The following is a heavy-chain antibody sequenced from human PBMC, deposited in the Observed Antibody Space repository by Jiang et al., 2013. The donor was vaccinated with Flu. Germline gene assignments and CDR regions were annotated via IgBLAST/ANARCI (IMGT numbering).Heavy chain of an antibody. CDR3: ARARGLYYYDSSGPRAFDI. J-gene: IGHJ3*02. V-gene: IGHV4-4*02. D-gene: IGHD3-22*01. CDR1: GGSISSSNW. Sequence: GSGLVKPSGTLSLTCAVSGGSISSSNWWSWVRQPPGKGLEWIGEISHSGSTSYDPSLKSRVTISVDKSKNQFSLKLSSVTAADTAVYYCARARGLYYYDSSGPRAFDIWGQGTMVTVSS. CDR2: ISHSGST.